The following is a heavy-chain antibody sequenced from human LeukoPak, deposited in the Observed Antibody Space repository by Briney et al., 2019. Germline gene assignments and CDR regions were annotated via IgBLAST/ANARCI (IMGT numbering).Heavy chain of an antibody. CDR2: ISSSSSTI. D-gene: IGHD6-6*01. Sequence: GGSLRLSCAASGFTFSDYSMNWVRQAPGKGLEWVSFISSSSSTIYYADSLKGRFTVSRDNSKNTVYLHATSLRVEDTAVYYCARVPGESIAAPRWGYYFDYWGQGTLVTVSS. CDR1: GFTFSDYS. J-gene: IGHJ4*02. CDR3: ARVPGESIAAPRWGYYFDY. V-gene: IGHV3-48*04.